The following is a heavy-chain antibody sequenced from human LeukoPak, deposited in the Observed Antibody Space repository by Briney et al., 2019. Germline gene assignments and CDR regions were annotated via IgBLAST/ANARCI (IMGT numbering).Heavy chain of an antibody. V-gene: IGHV3-74*01. CDR1: GFTFNTYS. D-gene: IGHD3-22*01. J-gene: IGHJ1*01. Sequence: PGGSLRLSCTASGFTFNTYSMNWVRQAPGKGLVWVSRIKSDGSTNYADSVKGRFTISRDNAKNTVSLQMNSLRPEDTGVYYCARAPSEIGGYYPEYFRHWGQGTLVTVSS. CDR2: IKSDGST. CDR3: ARAPSEIGGYYPEYFRH.